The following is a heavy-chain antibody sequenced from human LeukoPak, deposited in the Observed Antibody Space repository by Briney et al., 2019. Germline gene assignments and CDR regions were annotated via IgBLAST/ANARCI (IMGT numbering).Heavy chain of an antibody. CDR3: ARVPAYGDYVNY. J-gene: IGHJ4*02. D-gene: IGHD4-17*01. V-gene: IGHV4-4*07. CDR1: GGSISSYY. Sequence: KSSETLSLTCTVSGGSISSYYWSWIRQPAGKGLEWIGRIHTSGSTNYNPSLKSRVTMSVDTSKNQFSLKLSSVTAADTAVYYCARVPAYGDYVNYWGQGTLVTVSS. CDR2: IHTSGST.